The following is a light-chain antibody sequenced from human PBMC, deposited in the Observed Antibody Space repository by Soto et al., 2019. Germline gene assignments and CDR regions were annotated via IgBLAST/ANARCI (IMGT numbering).Light chain of an antibody. J-gene: IGKJ1*01. Sequence: DIQMTQSPSSLSASVGDRVTITCRASQSISSYLNWYQQKPGKAPKLLIYAASSLQSGVPSRFSGSGSGTDFTLTISSLQPDDAATYYCQQYYSYRAFGQGTKVDIK. CDR3: QQYYSYRA. V-gene: IGKV1-39*01. CDR1: QSISSY. CDR2: AAS.